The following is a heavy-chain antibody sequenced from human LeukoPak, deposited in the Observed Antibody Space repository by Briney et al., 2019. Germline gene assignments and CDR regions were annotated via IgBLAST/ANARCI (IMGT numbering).Heavy chain of an antibody. Sequence: SETLSLTCTVSGGSISSSPYYWGWIRQPPGKGLEWIGSIYYSGTTHYNPSLESRVTISVDTSKNQFSLKLASVTAADTAIYYCAKGAGGFNYYNWFDPWGQGTLVTVSS. D-gene: IGHD1-1*01. CDR1: GGSISSSPYY. V-gene: IGHV4-39*07. J-gene: IGHJ5*02. CDR2: IYYSGTT. CDR3: AKGAGGFNYYNWFDP.